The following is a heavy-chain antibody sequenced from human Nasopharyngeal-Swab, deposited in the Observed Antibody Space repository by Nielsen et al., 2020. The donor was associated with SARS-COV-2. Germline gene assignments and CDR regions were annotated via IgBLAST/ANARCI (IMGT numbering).Heavy chain of an antibody. CDR1: GFTFSSYS. CDR2: ISSSSSYI. Sequence: GGSLRLSCAASGFTFSSYSMNWVRQAPGKGLEWVSSISSSSSYIYYADSVKGRFTISRDNAKNSLYLQMNSLRAEDTALYYCAKGDGLGATTASFDYWGQGTLVTVSS. D-gene: IGHD5-24*01. J-gene: IGHJ4*02. CDR3: AKGDGLGATTASFDY. V-gene: IGHV3-21*04.